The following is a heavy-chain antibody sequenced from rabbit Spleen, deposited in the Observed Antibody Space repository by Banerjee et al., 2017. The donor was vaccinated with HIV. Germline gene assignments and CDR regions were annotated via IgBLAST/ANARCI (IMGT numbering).Heavy chain of an antibody. D-gene: IGHD1-1*01. CDR3: ARDASGSGFYTFNL. CDR1: GFSFSDRDV. CDR2: INASTGKP. J-gene: IGHJ4*01. Sequence: QEQLVESGGGLVQPEGSLTLTCKASGFSFSDRDVMCWVRQAPGKGLEWIACINASTGKPVYATWASGRFTISRTSSTTVTLRMTSLTAADRATYFCARDASGSGFYTFNLWGPGTLVTVS. V-gene: IGHV1S45*01.